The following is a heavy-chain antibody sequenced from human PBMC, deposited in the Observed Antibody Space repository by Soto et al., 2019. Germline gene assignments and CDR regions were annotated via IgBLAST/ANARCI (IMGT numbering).Heavy chain of an antibody. Sequence: SETLSLTCTVSGGSISSGDYYWSWIRQPPGKGLEWIGYIYYSGSTYYNPSLKSRVTISVDTSKNQFSLKLSSVTAADTAVYYCAREGSDSSGQDQWGQGTLVTVS. CDR3: AREGSDSSGQDQ. D-gene: IGHD3-22*01. CDR1: GGSISSGDYY. J-gene: IGHJ4*02. CDR2: IYYSGST. V-gene: IGHV4-30-4*01.